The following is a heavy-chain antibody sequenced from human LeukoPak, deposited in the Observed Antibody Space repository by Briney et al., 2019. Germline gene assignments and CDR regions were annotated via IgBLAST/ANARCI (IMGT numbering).Heavy chain of an antibody. D-gene: IGHD5-12*01. CDR3: ARVEDSGYDFFDY. Sequence: GGSLRLSCAASGFTFSSYWMSWVRQAPGKGLEWVANIKQDGSEKYYVDSVKGRFTISRDNAKNPLYLQMNSLRAEDTAVYYCARVEDSGYDFFDYWGQGTLVTVSS. J-gene: IGHJ4*02. CDR2: IKQDGSEK. CDR1: GFTFSSYW. V-gene: IGHV3-7*03.